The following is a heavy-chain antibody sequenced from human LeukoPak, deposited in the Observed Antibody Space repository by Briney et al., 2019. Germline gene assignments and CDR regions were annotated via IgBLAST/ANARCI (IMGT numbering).Heavy chain of an antibody. Sequence: ASVKLSCKASGYTFTGYYMHWVRQAPGRGLEWMGWINPNSGGTNYAQKFQGRVTMTRDTSISTAYMELSRLRSDDTAVYYCARDLEEFCGGDCYAFDYWGQGTLVTVSS. V-gene: IGHV1-2*02. D-gene: IGHD2-21*02. J-gene: IGHJ4*02. CDR2: INPNSGGT. CDR3: ARDLEEFCGGDCYAFDY. CDR1: GYTFTGYY.